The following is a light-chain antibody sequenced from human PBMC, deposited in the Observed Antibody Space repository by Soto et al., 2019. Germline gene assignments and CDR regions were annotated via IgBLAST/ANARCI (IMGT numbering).Light chain of an antibody. CDR2: WAS. CDR3: HQYYTTPPHS. CDR1: QSVLYSSNNKNY. Sequence: DIAMTQSPDSLAVSLGERATINCKSSQSVLYSSNNKNYLAWYQHKPGQPPKLLIYWASTRESGVPDRFSGSGSGTDFTLTISSLQAEDVAVYYCHQYYTTPPHSFGQGTKLEI. V-gene: IGKV4-1*01. J-gene: IGKJ2*03.